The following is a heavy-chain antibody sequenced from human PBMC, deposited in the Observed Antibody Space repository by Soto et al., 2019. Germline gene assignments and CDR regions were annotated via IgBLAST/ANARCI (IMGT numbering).Heavy chain of an antibody. D-gene: IGHD3-10*01. V-gene: IGHV1-24*01. J-gene: IGHJ3*02. CDR2: FDPEDGGT. CDR3: ATGYLVLLWFGRHDAFDI. CDR1: GYTLTELS. Sequence: QVQLVQSGAEVKKPGASVKVSCKVSGYTLTELSMHWVRQAPGKGLEWMGGFDPEDGGTIYAQKFQGRVTMTEDTSTDTAYMELSSLRSEDTAVYYCATGYLVLLWFGRHDAFDIWGQGTMVTVSS.